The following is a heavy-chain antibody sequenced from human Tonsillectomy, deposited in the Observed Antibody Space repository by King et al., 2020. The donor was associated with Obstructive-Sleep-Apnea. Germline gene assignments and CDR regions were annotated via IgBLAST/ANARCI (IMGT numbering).Heavy chain of an antibody. J-gene: IGHJ4*02. CDR1: GGTFSSYA. CDR2: IIPILGIA. D-gene: IGHD1-26*01. V-gene: IGHV1-69*10. Sequence: QLVPSGAEVKKPGSSVKVSCKASGGTFSSYAISWVRQAPGKGLEWMGGIIPILGIANYAQKFQGRVTITADKSTSTAYMELSSLRSEDTAVYYCAREKGGSYFFDYWGQGTLVTVSS. CDR3: AREKGGSYFFDY.